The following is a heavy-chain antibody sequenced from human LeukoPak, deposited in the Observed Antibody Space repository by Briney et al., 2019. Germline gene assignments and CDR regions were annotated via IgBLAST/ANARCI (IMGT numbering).Heavy chain of an antibody. D-gene: IGHD2-15*01. CDR3: ARRGGRGYFDY. J-gene: IGHJ4*02. V-gene: IGHV4-39*01. CDR2: IYYSGST. Sequence: SETLSLTCTVSGGSISSNSYYWGWIRQPPGKGLGWIGSIYYSGSTYYIPSLKSRVTISVDTSKNQFSLKLNSVTAADTAVYYCARRGGRGYFDYWGQGTLVTVSS. CDR1: GGSISSNSYY.